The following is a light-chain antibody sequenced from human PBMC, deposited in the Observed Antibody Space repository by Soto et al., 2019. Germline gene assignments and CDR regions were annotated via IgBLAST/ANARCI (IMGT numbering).Light chain of an antibody. Sequence: QSVLTQPRSVSGSPGQSVTISCTGTSSDVGGYNYVSWYQQHPGKAPKLMIYDVSKRPSGVPDRFSGSKSGNTAPLTISELQAEDEADYYCCSYAGSYTFYVFGTGTKVTVL. CDR2: DVS. J-gene: IGLJ1*01. V-gene: IGLV2-11*01. CDR1: SSDVGGYNY. CDR3: CSYAGSYTFYV.